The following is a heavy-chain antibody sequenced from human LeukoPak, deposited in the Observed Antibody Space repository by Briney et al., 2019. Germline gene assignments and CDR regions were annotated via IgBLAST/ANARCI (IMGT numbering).Heavy chain of an antibody. CDR2: IYSGGST. CDR3: AREVGHCTNGVCYNGWFDY. J-gene: IGHJ4*02. D-gene: IGHD2-8*01. V-gene: IGHV3-53*01. Sequence: GGSLRLSCATSGFTVSSHYMRWVRQAPGKGLEWVSVIYSGGSTYYADSVKGRFTISRDISKNTLYLQMNSLRAEDTAVYYCAREVGHCTNGVCYNGWFDYWGQGTLVTVSS. CDR1: GFTVSSHY.